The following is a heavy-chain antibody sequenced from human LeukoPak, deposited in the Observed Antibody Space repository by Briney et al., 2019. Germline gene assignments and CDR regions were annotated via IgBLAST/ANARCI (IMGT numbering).Heavy chain of an antibody. CDR2: INLNSGGP. CDR1: GYTYTPYY. Sequence: GASVTVSFTASGYTYTPYYMHWVRQAPGQGLEWMGWINLNSGGPNYAQKFQGRVTMTRDTSISTAYMELSRLRSDDTSVYYCARDRGSYFSDAFDIWGQGAMVTVSS. J-gene: IGHJ3*02. CDR3: ARDRGSYFSDAFDI. V-gene: IGHV1-2*02. D-gene: IGHD1-26*01.